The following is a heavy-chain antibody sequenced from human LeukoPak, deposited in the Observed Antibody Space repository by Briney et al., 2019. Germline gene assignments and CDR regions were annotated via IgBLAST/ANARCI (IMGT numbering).Heavy chain of an antibody. CDR3: AKDNPPTYNWFDP. D-gene: IGHD1-14*01. V-gene: IGHV3-30*02. J-gene: IGHJ5*02. CDR1: GFTFSSYG. Sequence: GGSLRLSCAASGFTFSSYGMHWVRQAPGKGLEGVAFIRYDGSNKYYADSVKGRFTISRDNSKNKLYLQMNSLRAEDRPVYYCAKDNPPTYNWFDPWGQGTLVTVSS. CDR2: IRYDGSNK.